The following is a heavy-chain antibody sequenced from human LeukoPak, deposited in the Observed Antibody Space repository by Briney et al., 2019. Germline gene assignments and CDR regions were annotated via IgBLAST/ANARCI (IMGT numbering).Heavy chain of an antibody. CDR2: INWNGGST. V-gene: IGHV3-20*04. J-gene: IGHJ6*04. CDR3: AELGITMIGGV. Sequence: PGGSLRLSCAASGFTFDDYGMSWVRQAPGKGLEWVSGINWNGGSTGYADSVKGRFTISRDNAKNSLYLQMNSLRAEDTAVYYCAELGITMIGGVWGRGTTVTISS. CDR1: GFTFDDYG. D-gene: IGHD3-10*02.